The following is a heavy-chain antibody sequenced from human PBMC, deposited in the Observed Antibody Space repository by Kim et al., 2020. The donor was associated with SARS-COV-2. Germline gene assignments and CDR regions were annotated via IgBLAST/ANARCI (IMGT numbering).Heavy chain of an antibody. V-gene: IGHV1-46*01. Sequence: ASVKVSCKASGYTFTSYYMHWVRQAPGQGLEWMGIINPSGGSTSYAQKFQGRVTMTRDTSTSTAYMELSSLRSEDTAVYYCASRGFGELGKNAFDIWGQGTMVTVSS. CDR2: INPSGGST. CDR3: ASRGFGELGKNAFDI. J-gene: IGHJ3*02. CDR1: GYTFTSYY. D-gene: IGHD3-10*01.